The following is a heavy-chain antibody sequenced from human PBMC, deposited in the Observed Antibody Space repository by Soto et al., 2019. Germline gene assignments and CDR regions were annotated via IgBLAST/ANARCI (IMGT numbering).Heavy chain of an antibody. J-gene: IGHJ4*02. CDR3: ARGRYGDYLIDY. CDR1: GFTFSSYS. Sequence: EVQLVESGGGLEQPGGSLRLSCEVSGFTFSSYSMNWVRQAPGEGLEWISYISSSGSTIYYAESVKGRFTISRDNAKNSLYLQMNSLRAEDTAIYYCARGRYGDYLIDYWGQGTLVTVSS. V-gene: IGHV3-48*01. D-gene: IGHD3-22*01. CDR2: ISSSGSTI.